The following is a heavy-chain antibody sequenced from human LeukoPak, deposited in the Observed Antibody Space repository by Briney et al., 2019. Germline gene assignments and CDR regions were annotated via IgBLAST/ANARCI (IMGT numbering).Heavy chain of an antibody. CDR3: AKLYGSGPPVYYYYYGMDV. V-gene: IGHV3-30*18. J-gene: IGHJ6*02. CDR1: GFTFSGYG. Sequence: PGGSLRLSCAASGFTFSGYGMHWVRQAPGKGLEWVAVLSYDGSNKYYADSVKGRFTISRDNSKNTLYLQMNSLRAEDTAVYYCAKLYGSGPPVYYYYYGMDVWGQGTTVTVSS. D-gene: IGHD3-10*01. CDR2: LSYDGSNK.